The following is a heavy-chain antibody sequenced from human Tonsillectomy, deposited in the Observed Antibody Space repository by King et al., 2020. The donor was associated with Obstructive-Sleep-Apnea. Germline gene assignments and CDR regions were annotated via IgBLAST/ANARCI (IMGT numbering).Heavy chain of an antibody. CDR2: ISGSGGST. CDR1: GFTFTSYA. V-gene: IGHV3-23*04. J-gene: IGHJ4*02. D-gene: IGHD5-12*01. CDR3: AKLKQWLPLDY. Sequence: LQLVQSGGGLVQPGGSLRLSCAASGFTFTSYALSWVRQAPGKGLEWVSTISGSGGSTYYADSVKGRFTISRDNSNNTLYLQMGSLRAEDTAVYYCAKLKQWLPLDYWGQGTLVTVSS.